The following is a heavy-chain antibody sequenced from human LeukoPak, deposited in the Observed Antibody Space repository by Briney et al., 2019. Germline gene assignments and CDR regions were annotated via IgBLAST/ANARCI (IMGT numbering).Heavy chain of an antibody. Sequence: PSETLSLTCTVSGGSISSYYWSWIRQPPGKGLEWIGYIYYSGSTNYNPSLKSRVTISVDTSKNQFSLKLSSVTAADTAVYYCARAALRRKFDYWGQGTLVTVSS. CDR2: IYYSGST. CDR1: GGSISSYY. CDR3: ARAALRRKFDY. J-gene: IGHJ4*02. V-gene: IGHV4-59*01.